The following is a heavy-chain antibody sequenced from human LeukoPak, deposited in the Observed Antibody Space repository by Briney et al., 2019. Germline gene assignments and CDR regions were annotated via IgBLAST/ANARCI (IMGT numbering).Heavy chain of an antibody. D-gene: IGHD1-26*01. CDR3: ARGTWEAAARPYSFDT. V-gene: IGHV1-18*01. CDR1: GYSFTSFG. Sequence: GASVKASCKAFGYSFTSFGINWLRQAPGQGLEGMGWISAYNGHTNYAQKFQGRVTMTTDTSTSTAYMELRSLISDDTAVYYCARGTWEAAARPYSFDTWGQGTLVTVSS. CDR2: ISAYNGHT. J-gene: IGHJ4*02.